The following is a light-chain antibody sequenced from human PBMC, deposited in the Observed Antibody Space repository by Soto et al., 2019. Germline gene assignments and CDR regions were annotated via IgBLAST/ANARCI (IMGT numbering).Light chain of an antibody. V-gene: IGLV2-18*01. CDR2: EVS. J-gene: IGLJ3*02. CDR3: SLYTSSSTWV. CDR1: SSDVGSYNR. Sequence: QSALTQPPSVSGSPGQSVTISCTGTSSDVGSYNRVSWYQQPPGTAPKLMIYEVSNRPSGVPDRFSGSKSGNTASLTISGLHAEDEADYYCSLYTSSSTWVFGGGTKLTVL.